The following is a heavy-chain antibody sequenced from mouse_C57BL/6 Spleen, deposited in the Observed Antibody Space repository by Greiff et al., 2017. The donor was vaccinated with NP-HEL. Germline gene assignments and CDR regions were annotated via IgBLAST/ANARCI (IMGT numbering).Heavy chain of an antibody. CDR3: ARADGNYIWFAY. CDR1: GYTFTSYW. V-gene: IGHV1-69*01. D-gene: IGHD2-1*01. J-gene: IGHJ3*01. Sequence: QVQLQQPGAELVMPGASVKLSCKASGYTFTSYWMHWVKQRPGQGLEWIGEIDPSDSYTNYNQKFKGKSTLTVDKSSSTAYMQLSSLTSEDSAVYYCARADGNYIWFAYWGQGTLVTVSA. CDR2: IDPSDSYT.